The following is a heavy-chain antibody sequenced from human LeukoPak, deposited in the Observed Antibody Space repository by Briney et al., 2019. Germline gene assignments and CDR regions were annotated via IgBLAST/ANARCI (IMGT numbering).Heavy chain of an antibody. J-gene: IGHJ5*02. V-gene: IGHV3-23*01. Sequence: GGSLRLSCAASGFTFSSYGMHWVRQAPGKGLQWVSVIIGSGSSTYYADSVKGRFTISRDNARNTLYLQMNSLRAEDTAVYYCARWYYYETSGLYYGSFDNWSQGTLVTVSS. CDR2: IIGSGSST. CDR1: GFTFSSYG. D-gene: IGHD3-22*01. CDR3: ARWYYYETSGLYYGSFDN.